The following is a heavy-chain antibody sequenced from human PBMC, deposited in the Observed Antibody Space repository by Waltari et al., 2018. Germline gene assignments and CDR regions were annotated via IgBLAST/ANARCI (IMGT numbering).Heavy chain of an antibody. Sequence: EVQLVESGGGLVQPGGSLRLSCAVSGFHFDDYAMHWVRQAPGKGLEWVSGISWNSDNIGYADSVKGRFTISRDNAKNSLYLQMNSLRPEDTALYYCAKGHSGSYGLKDWGQGTLVTVSS. CDR1: GFHFDDYA. J-gene: IGHJ4*02. D-gene: IGHD1-26*01. V-gene: IGHV3-9*01. CDR3: AKGHSGSYGLKD. CDR2: ISWNSDNI.